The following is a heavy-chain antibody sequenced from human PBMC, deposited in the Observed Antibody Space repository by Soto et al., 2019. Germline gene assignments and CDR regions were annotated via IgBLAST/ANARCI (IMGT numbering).Heavy chain of an antibody. CDR2: VYYTGST. V-gene: IGHV4-59*01. Sequence: QVQLQESGPGLVKSSETLSLTCTVSGGSINNYYWTWIRQPPGKGLGWIGYVYYTGSTSYNPSLKSRVTISLDTSMNQFSLTLNSVTAADTAMYFCARYSPPKKSYDSNPGWFDPWGQGTLVAVSS. D-gene: IGHD3-22*01. CDR1: GGSINNYY. J-gene: IGHJ5*02. CDR3: ARYSPPKKSYDSNPGWFDP.